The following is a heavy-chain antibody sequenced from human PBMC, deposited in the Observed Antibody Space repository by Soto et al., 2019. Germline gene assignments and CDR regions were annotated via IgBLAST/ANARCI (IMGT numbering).Heavy chain of an antibody. CDR3: ARDDNGTQLNYYVMDV. Sequence: ASVKVSCKASRYTFTSYGISWVRQAPGQGLEWMGWISTYTGNTIYAQKLQDRGTMTAEKSTSTAYMELRSLRSDDTAVFYCARDDNGTQLNYYVMDVGAKGTPLPVSS. J-gene: IGHJ6*04. D-gene: IGHD1-1*01. V-gene: IGHV1-18*01. CDR1: RYTFTSYG. CDR2: ISTYTGNT.